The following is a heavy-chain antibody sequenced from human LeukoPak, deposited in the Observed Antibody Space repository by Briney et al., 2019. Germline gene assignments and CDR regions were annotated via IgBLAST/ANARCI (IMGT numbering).Heavy chain of an antibody. J-gene: IGHJ6*02. CDR1: GFTFSSYA. D-gene: IGHD4-17*01. V-gene: IGHV3-30-3*01. Sequence: GGSLRLSCAASGFTFSSYAMHWVRQAPGKGLEWVAVISYDGSNKYYADSVKGRFTISRDNSKSTLYLQMNSLRAEDTAVYYCARGAYGDYVDYYYYGMDVWGQGTTVTVSS. CDR3: ARGAYGDYVDYYYYGMDV. CDR2: ISYDGSNK.